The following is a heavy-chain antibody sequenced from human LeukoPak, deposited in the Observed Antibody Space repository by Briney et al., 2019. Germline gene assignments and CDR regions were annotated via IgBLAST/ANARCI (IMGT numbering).Heavy chain of an antibody. V-gene: IGHV4-34*01. Sequence: PSETLSLTCAVCGGSFSGYYWSWIRQPPGKGLEWIGEINHSGSTNYNPSLKSRVTISVDTSKNQFALKLSSVTAADTAVYYCARGIVVVPAAISLSRPGARFDYWGQGTLVTVSS. CDR2: INHSGST. CDR3: ARGIVVVPAAISLSRPGARFDY. CDR1: GGSFSGYY. J-gene: IGHJ4*02. D-gene: IGHD2-2*02.